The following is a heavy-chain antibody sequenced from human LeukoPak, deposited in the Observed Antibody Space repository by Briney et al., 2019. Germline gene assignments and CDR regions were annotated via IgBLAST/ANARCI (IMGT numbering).Heavy chain of an antibody. D-gene: IGHD1-26*01. CDR2: IFHSGNT. CDR1: GDSISSYY. Sequence: PPVTLSLTCIVSGDSISSYYWSWIRQPPGKGLEWIGYIFHSGNTNYNPSLKSRVTMSIDTSKNQFSLRLSSVTAADTAVYYCARQPYTIGAYHFDYWGPGTLVSVSS. J-gene: IGHJ4*02. CDR3: ARQPYTIGAYHFDY. V-gene: IGHV4-59*08.